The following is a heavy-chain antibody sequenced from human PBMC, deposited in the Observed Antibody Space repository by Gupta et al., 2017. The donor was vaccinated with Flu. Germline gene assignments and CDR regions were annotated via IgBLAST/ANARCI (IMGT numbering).Heavy chain of an antibody. D-gene: IGHD2-2*01. J-gene: IGHJ4*02. Sequence: QLQLQESGPGLVKPSETVSLSCTVSGGSISSSPYYWGWIRQSPGKGLEWIGSFQYSGSTYRNPSLNSRGSISVDTTKNQFSLKLSSVTAADTAVYYCARSGVPAAVEYFDYWGQGTRVTVSS. CDR3: ARSGVPAAVEYFDY. V-gene: IGHV4-39*01. CDR2: FQYSGST. CDR1: GGSISSSPYY.